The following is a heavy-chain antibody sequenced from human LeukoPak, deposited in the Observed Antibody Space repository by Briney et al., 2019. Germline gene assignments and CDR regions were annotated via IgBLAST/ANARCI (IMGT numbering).Heavy chain of an antibody. CDR3: AREGISFDP. CDR2: INPSGGST. D-gene: IGHD3-10*01. V-gene: IGHV1-46*01. Sequence: ASVKVSCKASGYTFTSYGISWVRQAPGQGLEWMGIINPSGGSTSYAQKFQGRVTMTRDTSTSTVYMELSSLRSEDTAVYYCAREGISFDPWGQGTLVTVSS. CDR1: GYTFTSYG. J-gene: IGHJ5*02.